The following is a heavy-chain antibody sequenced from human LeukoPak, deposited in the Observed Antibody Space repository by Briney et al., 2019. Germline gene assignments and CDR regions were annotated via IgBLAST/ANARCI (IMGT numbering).Heavy chain of an antibody. V-gene: IGHV3-21*01. Sequence: GGSLRLSCAASGFTFSRYNMQWVRQPPGKGLEWVSCIHSSTIYKYFADSLKGRFIISRDNTKNSLYLQMNGLRAEDTAVYYCARAANNSDAFDVWGQGTMVTVSS. J-gene: IGHJ3*01. CDR2: IHSSTIYK. D-gene: IGHD1-20*01. CDR3: ARAANNSDAFDV. CDR1: GFTFSRYN.